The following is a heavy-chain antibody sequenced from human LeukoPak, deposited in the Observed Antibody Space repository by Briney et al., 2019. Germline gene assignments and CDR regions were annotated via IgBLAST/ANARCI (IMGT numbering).Heavy chain of an antibody. Sequence: GGSLRLSCAASGFTFSSYSMNWVRQAPGKGLEWVSYISSSSSTIYYADSVKGRFTISRDNAKNSLYLQMNSLRAEDMAVYYCARNRYSSSWYGGGCDIWGQGTMVTVSS. V-gene: IGHV3-48*01. CDR1: GFTFSSYS. CDR3: ARNRYSSSWYGGGCDI. J-gene: IGHJ3*02. D-gene: IGHD6-13*01. CDR2: ISSSSSTI.